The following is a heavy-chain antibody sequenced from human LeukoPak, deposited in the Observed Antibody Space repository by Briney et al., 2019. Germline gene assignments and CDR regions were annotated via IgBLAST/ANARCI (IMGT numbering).Heavy chain of an antibody. Sequence: SETLSLTCTVSGGSISSSSYYWGWIRQPPGKGLEWIGSIYYSGSTYYNPSLKSRVTISVDTSKNQFSLKLSSVTAADTAVYYCARDLSSMVRGVTSYGMDVWDQGTTVTVSS. CDR1: GGSISSSSYY. V-gene: IGHV4-39*07. CDR3: ARDLSSMVRGVTSYGMDV. J-gene: IGHJ6*02. D-gene: IGHD3-10*01. CDR2: IYYSGST.